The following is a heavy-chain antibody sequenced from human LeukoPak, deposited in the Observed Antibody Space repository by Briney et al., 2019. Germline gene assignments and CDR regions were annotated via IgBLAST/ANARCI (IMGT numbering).Heavy chain of an antibody. V-gene: IGHV3-23*01. J-gene: IGHJ4*02. Sequence: GGSLRLSCAASGFTFSSYAMSWVRQAPGKGLEWISAISGSGGSTYYADSVKGRFTISRDNSKNTLYLQMNSLRAEDTAVYYCAKVRVGATLYFDYWGQGTLVTVSS. CDR2: ISGSGGST. CDR1: GFTFSSYA. CDR3: AKVRVGATLYFDY. D-gene: IGHD1-26*01.